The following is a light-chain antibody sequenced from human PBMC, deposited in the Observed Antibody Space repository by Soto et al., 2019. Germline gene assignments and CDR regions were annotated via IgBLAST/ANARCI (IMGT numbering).Light chain of an antibody. CDR2: LKSDGTH. CDR3: QTWGTGVQV. Sequence: QLVLTQSPSASASLGASVKLTCTLSSGHSTYAIAWHQHQAEKGPRYLMNLKSDGTHTKGDGIPDRFSGSSSGAERYLIISSLQSEDEADYYCQTWGTGVQVFGGGTKLTVL. V-gene: IGLV4-69*01. CDR1: SGHSTYA. J-gene: IGLJ3*02.